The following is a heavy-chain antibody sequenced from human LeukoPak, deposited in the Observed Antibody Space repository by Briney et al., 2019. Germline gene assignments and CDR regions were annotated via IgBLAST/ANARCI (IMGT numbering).Heavy chain of an antibody. D-gene: IGHD6-6*01. V-gene: IGHV4-59*01. CDR3: AALSSIAAH. Sequence: SETLSLTCTVSGGSHSSYYWSLIRQPTGKGLEWIGYIYYSGSTNYNPSLKSRVTISVDTSKNQFSLKLSSVTAADTAVYYCAALSSIAAHWGQGTLVTVSS. J-gene: IGHJ4*02. CDR2: IYYSGST. CDR1: GGSHSSYY.